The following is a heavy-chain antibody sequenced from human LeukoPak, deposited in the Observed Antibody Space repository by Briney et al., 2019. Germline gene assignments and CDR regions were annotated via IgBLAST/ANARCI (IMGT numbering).Heavy chain of an antibody. CDR2: IYPLDSDT. CDR3: ARQEYCSGGSCYTWFDP. CDR1: GFSFTTYW. J-gene: IGHJ5*02. V-gene: IGHV5-51*01. D-gene: IGHD2-15*01. Sequence: GESLKISCQGSGFSFTTYWIGWVRQMPGKGLEWMGIIYPLDSDTKYSPSFQGQVTISADRSISTAYLQWSSLKASDTAMYYCARQEYCSGGSCYTWFDPWGQGTLVTVSS.